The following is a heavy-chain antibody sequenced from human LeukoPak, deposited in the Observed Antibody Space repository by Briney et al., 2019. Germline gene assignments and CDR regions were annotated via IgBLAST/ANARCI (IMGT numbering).Heavy chain of an antibody. J-gene: IGHJ6*03. CDR1: GGSISSGSYY. CDR3: ARGWNYDYYYMDV. V-gene: IGHV4-61*02. CDR2: IYTSGST. Sequence: SETLSLTCTVSGGSISSGSYYWSWIRQPAGKGLEWIGRIYTSGSTNYNPSLKSRVTISVDTSKNQFSLKLSSVTAADTAVYYCARGWNYDYYYMDVWGKGTTVTVSS. D-gene: IGHD5-24*01.